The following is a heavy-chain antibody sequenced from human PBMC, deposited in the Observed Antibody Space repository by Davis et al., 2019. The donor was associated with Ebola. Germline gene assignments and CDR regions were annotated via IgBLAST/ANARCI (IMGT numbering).Heavy chain of an antibody. V-gene: IGHV1-2*04. Sequence: ASVKVSCKASGYTFTGYYMHWVRQAPGQGLEWMGWINPNSGGTNYAQKFQGWVTMTRDTSTSTVYMELSSLRSEDTAVYYCARDTPATVTTYDAFDIWGQGTMVTVSS. CDR2: INPNSGGT. D-gene: IGHD4-17*01. CDR1: GYTFTGYY. CDR3: ARDTPATVTTYDAFDI. J-gene: IGHJ3*02.